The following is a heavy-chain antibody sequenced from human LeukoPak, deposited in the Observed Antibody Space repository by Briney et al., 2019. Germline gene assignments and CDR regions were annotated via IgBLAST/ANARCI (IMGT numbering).Heavy chain of an antibody. D-gene: IGHD3-9*01. CDR3: ARVNNYHTLSSFDY. Sequence: ASVKVSCKASGGTFSSYAISWVRQAPGQGLEWVGWINTYNGNTNYAQKLQGRVTTTTDTSTSTAYMELRSLRSDDTAVYYCARVNNYHTLSSFDYWGQGTLVIVSS. J-gene: IGHJ4*02. CDR1: GGTFSSYA. CDR2: INTYNGNT. V-gene: IGHV1-18*01.